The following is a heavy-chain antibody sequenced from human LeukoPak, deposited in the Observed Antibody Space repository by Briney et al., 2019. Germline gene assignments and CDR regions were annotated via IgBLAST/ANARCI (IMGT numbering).Heavy chain of an antibody. CDR2: IIPIFGTA. CDR1: GGTFSSYA. D-gene: IGHD2-2*01. CDR3: ARDGHCSSTSCYLPTGYYYCGMDV. J-gene: IGHJ6*02. Sequence: GASVKVSCKASGGTFSSYAISWVRQAPGQGLEWMGGIIPIFGTANYAQKFQGRVTMTTDTSTSTAYMELRSLRSDDTAVYYCARDGHCSSTSCYLPTGYYYCGMDVWGQGTTVTVSS. V-gene: IGHV1-69*05.